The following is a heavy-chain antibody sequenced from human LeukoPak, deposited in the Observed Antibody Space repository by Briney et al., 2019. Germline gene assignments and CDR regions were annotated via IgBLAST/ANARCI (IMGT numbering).Heavy chain of an antibody. Sequence: PGGSLRLSCATSGFTFGDYPMNWVRERPGKWHGRVGIIRSRTKGEKTDYAASVKGRFTISRDDSKANVYLQMDSLKIEDTAVYYCSRDLGTTETGDDYWGQGTLVTVSS. J-gene: IGHJ4*02. D-gene: IGHD1-14*01. V-gene: IGHV3-49*04. CDR3: SRDLGTTETGDDY. CDR1: GFTFGDYP. CDR2: IRSRTKGEKT.